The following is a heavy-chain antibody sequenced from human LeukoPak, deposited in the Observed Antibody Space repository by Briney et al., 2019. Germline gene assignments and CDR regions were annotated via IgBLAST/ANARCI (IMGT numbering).Heavy chain of an antibody. V-gene: IGHV1-2*02. CDR1: GYTFSGYY. D-gene: IGHD3-10*01. J-gene: IGHJ4*02. CDR2: INPNSGDT. Sequence: ASVKVSCKTSGYTFSGYYIHWIRQAPGQGLEWVGWINPNSGDTDYARKFQGRVTMTRDTSISTAYMELSRLRSDDTAVYYCALATMVRGVIGDYWGQGTLVTVSS. CDR3: ALATMVRGVIGDY.